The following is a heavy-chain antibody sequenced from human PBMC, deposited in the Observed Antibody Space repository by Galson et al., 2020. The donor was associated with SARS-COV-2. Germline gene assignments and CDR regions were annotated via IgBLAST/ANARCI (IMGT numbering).Heavy chain of an antibody. CDR3: ARAPILYGSGVRAPVYYYMDV. CDR2: INHSGST. J-gene: IGHJ6*03. Sequence: SETLSLTCAVYGGSFSGYYWSWIRQPPGKGLEWIGEINHSGSTNYNPSLKSRVTISVDTSKNQFSLKLSSVTAADTAVYYCARAPILYGSGVRAPVYYYMDVWGKGTTVTISS. V-gene: IGHV4-34*01. D-gene: IGHD6-19*01. CDR1: GGSFSGYY.